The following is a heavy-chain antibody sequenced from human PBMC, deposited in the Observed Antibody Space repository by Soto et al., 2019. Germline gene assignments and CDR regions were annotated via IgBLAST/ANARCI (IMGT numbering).Heavy chain of an antibody. CDR3: ATVKGYSSGWLFGWFDP. CDR2: FDPEDGET. V-gene: IGHV1-24*01. CDR1: GYTLTELS. D-gene: IGHD6-19*01. J-gene: IGHJ5*02. Sequence: GASVKVSCKVSGYTLTELSMHWVRQAPGKGLEWMGGFDPEDGETIYAQKFQGRVTMTEDTSTDTAYMELSSLRSEDTAVYYCATVKGYSSGWLFGWFDPRGQGTLVTVSS.